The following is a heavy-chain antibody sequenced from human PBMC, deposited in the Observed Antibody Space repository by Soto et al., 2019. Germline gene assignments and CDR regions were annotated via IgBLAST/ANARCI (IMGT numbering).Heavy chain of an antibody. CDR1: GGSISSYY. D-gene: IGHD6-13*01. V-gene: IGHV4-59*01. Sequence: SETLSLTCTVSGGSISSYYWRWIRKPPGKGLERIGYIYYSGSTNYNPSLKSRVTISVDTSNNQFSLKLSSVTAADTAVYYCARELPSSSFDYWGQGSLVTVSS. CDR2: IYYSGST. J-gene: IGHJ4*02. CDR3: ARELPSSSFDY.